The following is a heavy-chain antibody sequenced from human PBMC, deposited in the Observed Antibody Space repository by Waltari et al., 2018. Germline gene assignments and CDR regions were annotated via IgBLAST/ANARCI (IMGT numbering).Heavy chain of an antibody. CDR1: GFTFTNAW. V-gene: IGHV3-15*01. Sequence: EVQLVESGGGLVKPGGSLRLSCAASGFTFTNAWMSWVRQAPGKGREWVGQIKSKSDGETTDFAAPVKGRFTIARDDSTNTLYVQMNSLKPEDTAVYYCATEFHESFNYWGQGTLVTVSS. J-gene: IGHJ4*02. CDR2: IKSKSDGETT. CDR3: ATEFHESFNY.